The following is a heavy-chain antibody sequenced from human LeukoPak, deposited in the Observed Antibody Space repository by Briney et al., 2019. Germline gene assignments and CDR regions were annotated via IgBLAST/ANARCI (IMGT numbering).Heavy chain of an antibody. CDR3: ATFKLADRTNADYFDY. D-gene: IGHD2-8*01. V-gene: IGHV1-24*01. Sequence: ASVKVSCKVSGYTLTELSMHWVRQAPGKGLEWMGGFDPEDGETIYAQKLQGRVTMTEDTSTDTAYMELSSLRSEDTAVYYCATFKLADRTNADYFDYWGQGTLVTVSS. CDR1: GYTLTELS. J-gene: IGHJ4*02. CDR2: FDPEDGET.